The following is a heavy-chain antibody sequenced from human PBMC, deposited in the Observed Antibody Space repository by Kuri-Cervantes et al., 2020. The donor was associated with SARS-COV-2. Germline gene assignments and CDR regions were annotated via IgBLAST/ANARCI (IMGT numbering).Heavy chain of an antibody. V-gene: IGHV1-2*02. Sequence: ASVKVSCKASGYTFTGYYMHWVRQAPGQGLGWMGWINPNSGGTNYAQKFQGRVTMTRDTSISTAYMELSRLRSDDTAVYYCAREGPEYSSSPDFDYWGQGTLVTVSS. CDR1: GYTFTGYY. D-gene: IGHD6-6*01. CDR2: INPNSGGT. J-gene: IGHJ4*02. CDR3: AREGPEYSSSPDFDY.